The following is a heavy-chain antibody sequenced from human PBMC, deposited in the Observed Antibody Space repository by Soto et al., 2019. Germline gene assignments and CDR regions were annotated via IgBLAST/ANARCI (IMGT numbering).Heavy chain of an antibody. CDR3: TRVAYPTRYCSGCSCPPILLGLYGMDV. D-gene: IGHD2-15*01. J-gene: IGHJ6*02. CDR1: GFTFGDYA. Sequence: PGGSLRLSCTASGFTFGDYAMSWVRQAPGKGLEWVGLIRSKAYGGTTKYAASVKGRFTISRDDSKSIPYLQMNSLKTEDTAVYYCTRVAYPTRYCSGCSCPPILLGLYGMDVWGQGTTVTVSS. V-gene: IGHV3-49*04. CDR2: IRSKAYGGTT.